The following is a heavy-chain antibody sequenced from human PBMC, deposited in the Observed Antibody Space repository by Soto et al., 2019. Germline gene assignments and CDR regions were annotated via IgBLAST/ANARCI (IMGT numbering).Heavy chain of an antibody. CDR1: GGSISSFF. Sequence: PSGALSLTPTVAGGSISSFFWGWIRQPPGRGLGGIGYIFYRGRTNFNPSLKSRVTMSVDMSKNQFSLTLTSVTAADTAVYYCARGYTSNWFRHDARGHGNLFPIPS. D-gene: IGHD6-13*01. V-gene: IGHV4-59*01. J-gene: IGHJ5*01. CDR3: ARGYTSNWFRHDA. CDR2: IFYRGRT.